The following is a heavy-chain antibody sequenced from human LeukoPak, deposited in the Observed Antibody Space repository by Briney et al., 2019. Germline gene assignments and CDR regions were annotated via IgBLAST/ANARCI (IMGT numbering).Heavy chain of an antibody. J-gene: IGHJ4*02. CDR2: IWYDGSNK. Sequence: GGSLGLSCAASGFTFSSYGMHWVRQAPGKGLEWVAVIWYDGSNKYYADSVKGRFTISRDNSKNTLYLQMNSLRAEDTAVYYCARDGGFSWYCFDYWGQGTLVTVSS. CDR3: ARDGGFSWYCFDY. D-gene: IGHD6-13*01. V-gene: IGHV3-33*01. CDR1: GFTFSSYG.